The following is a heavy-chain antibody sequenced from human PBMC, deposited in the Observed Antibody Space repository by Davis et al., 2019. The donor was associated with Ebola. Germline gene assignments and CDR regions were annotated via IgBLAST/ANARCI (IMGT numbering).Heavy chain of an antibody. J-gene: IGHJ6*04. CDR2: ISWNSGSI. CDR1: GFTFDDYA. D-gene: IGHD3-22*01. V-gene: IGHV3-9*01. CDR3: AKSYYYDSSGYYYYYYGMDV. Sequence: GGSLRLSCAASGFTFDDYAMHWVRQAPGKGLEWVSGISWNSGSIGYADSVKGRFTISRDNAKNSLYLQMNSLRAEDTALYYCAKSYYYDSSGYYYYYYGMDVWGKGTTVTVSS.